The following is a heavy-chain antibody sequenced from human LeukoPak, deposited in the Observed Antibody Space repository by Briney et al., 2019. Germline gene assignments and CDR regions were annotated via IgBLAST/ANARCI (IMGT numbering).Heavy chain of an antibody. J-gene: IGHJ4*02. Sequence: GGSLRLSCAASGFTFSSYEMNWVHQAPGKGLEWVSYISSSGSTIYYADSVKGRFTISRDNAKNSLYLQMNSLRAEDTAVYYCATTGFYGDCPFDYWGQGTLVTVSS. CDR2: ISSSGSTI. D-gene: IGHD4-17*01. V-gene: IGHV3-48*03. CDR1: GFTFSSYE. CDR3: ATTGFYGDCPFDY.